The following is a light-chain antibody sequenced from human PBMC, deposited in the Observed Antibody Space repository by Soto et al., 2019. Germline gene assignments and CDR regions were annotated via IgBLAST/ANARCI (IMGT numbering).Light chain of an antibody. CDR2: EVS. CDR1: SSDVGGYNY. CDR3: SSSAGSNNPV. Sequence: QSALTQPPSASGSPGQSVTISCTGTSSDVGGYNYVSWYQQHPGKAPKLMIYEVSKRPSGVPDRFSGSKSGNTASLTVSGLQAEDEADYYCSSSAGSNNPVFGTGTQLTVL. V-gene: IGLV2-8*01. J-gene: IGLJ1*01.